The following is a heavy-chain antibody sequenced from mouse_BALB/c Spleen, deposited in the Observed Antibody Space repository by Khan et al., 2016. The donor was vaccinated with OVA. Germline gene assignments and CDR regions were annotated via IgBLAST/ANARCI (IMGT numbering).Heavy chain of an antibody. CDR3: AIRDYFDY. CDR1: GYTFTDYS. J-gene: IGHJ2*01. V-gene: IGHV1S137*01. Sequence: QVQLKQSAPELVRPGVSVKISCKGSGYTFTDYSMHWVKLSHAKSLEWIGVISTDSVNTNYNQKFKGKATLTVDKSSSTAYMELARMTSEDSAIYYCAIRDYFDYWGQGTTLTVSS. CDR2: ISTDSVNT.